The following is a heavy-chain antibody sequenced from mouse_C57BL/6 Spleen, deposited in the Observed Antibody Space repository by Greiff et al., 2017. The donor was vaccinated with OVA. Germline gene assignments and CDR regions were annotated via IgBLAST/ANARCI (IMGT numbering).Heavy chain of an antibody. CDR1: GYAFSSYW. V-gene: IGHV1-80*01. CDR3: ARGGMGLLYWYFDV. D-gene: IGHD1-1*01. J-gene: IGHJ1*03. Sequence: QVQLKESGAELVKPGASVKISCKASGYAFSSYWMNWVKQRPGKGLEWIGQIYPGDGDTNYNGKFKGKATLTADKSSSTAYMQLSSLTSEDSAVYFCARGGMGLLYWYFDVWGTGTTVTVSS. CDR2: IYPGDGDT.